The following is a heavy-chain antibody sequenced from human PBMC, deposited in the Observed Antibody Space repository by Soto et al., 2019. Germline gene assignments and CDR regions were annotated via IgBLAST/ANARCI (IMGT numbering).Heavy chain of an antibody. Sequence: GSLRLSCAAAGFSFTTYGMSWVRQAPGKGLEWVSDISSTGLYTYLADSVKGRFTISRDNSKNTLYLQMNSLRVDDTAVYFCTKSWLFEKNWFDPWGQGTLVTVSS. D-gene: IGHD3-22*01. CDR1: GFSFTTYG. CDR3: TKSWLFEKNWFDP. J-gene: IGHJ5*02. V-gene: IGHV3-23*01. CDR2: ISSTGLYT.